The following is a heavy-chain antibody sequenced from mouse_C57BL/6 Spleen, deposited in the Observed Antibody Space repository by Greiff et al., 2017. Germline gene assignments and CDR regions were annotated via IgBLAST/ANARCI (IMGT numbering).Heavy chain of an antibody. Sequence: EVQLQQSGPELEKPGASVKISCKASGYTFTDYYMNWVKQSHGKSLEWIGDINPNNGGTSYNQKFKGKATLTVDKSSSTAYMELRSLTSEDSAVYYCYDGYSDYWGQGTTLTVSS. CDR3: YDGYSDY. CDR1: GYTFTDYY. V-gene: IGHV1-26*01. CDR2: INPNNGGT. D-gene: IGHD2-3*01. J-gene: IGHJ2*01.